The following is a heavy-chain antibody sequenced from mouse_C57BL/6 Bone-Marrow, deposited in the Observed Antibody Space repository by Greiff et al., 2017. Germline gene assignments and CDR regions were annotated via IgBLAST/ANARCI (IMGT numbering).Heavy chain of an antibody. CDR2: IYPRDGST. D-gene: IGHD1-1*01. CDR1: GYTFTSYD. Sequence: VMLVESGPELVKPGASVKLSCKASGYTFTSYDINWVKQRPGQGLEWIGWIYPRDGSTKYNEKFKGKATLTVDTSSSTAYMELHSLTSEDSAVYFFARDVYYYGSSYYYFDYWGQGTTLTVSS. CDR3: ARDVYYYGSSYYYFDY. V-gene: IGHV1-85*01. J-gene: IGHJ2*01.